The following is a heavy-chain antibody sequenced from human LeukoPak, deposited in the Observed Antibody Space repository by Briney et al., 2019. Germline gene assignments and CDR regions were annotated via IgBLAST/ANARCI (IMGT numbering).Heavy chain of an antibody. CDR3: TTVFDTTGPS. Sequence: PGGSLRLSCVASGSTFSHAWMSWVRQAPGKGLEWVGRIKSKTDGGTTDYAAPVKGRFSISRDDPKNTLYLQLNSLKTEDTGFYYCTTVFDTTGPSWGQGTLVTVSS. CDR1: GSTFSHAW. V-gene: IGHV3-15*01. CDR2: IKSKTDGGTT. D-gene: IGHD2/OR15-2a*01. J-gene: IGHJ5*02.